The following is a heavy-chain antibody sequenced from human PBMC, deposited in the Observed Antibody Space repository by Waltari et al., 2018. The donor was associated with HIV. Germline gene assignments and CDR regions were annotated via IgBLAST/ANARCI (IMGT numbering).Heavy chain of an antibody. D-gene: IGHD1-26*01. Sequence: EVQLVESGGGLVQPGGSLRLSCAASGFSFSHPALSWVSPAPGKGPEWVSAISGSGGSTYYADSVKGRFTISRDNSKNTLYLQMNSLRAEDTAVYYCAKVGGSYGGGAFDIWGQGTMVTVSS. CDR1: GFSFSHPA. CDR2: ISGSGGST. CDR3: AKVGGSYGGGAFDI. J-gene: IGHJ3*02. V-gene: IGHV3-23*04.